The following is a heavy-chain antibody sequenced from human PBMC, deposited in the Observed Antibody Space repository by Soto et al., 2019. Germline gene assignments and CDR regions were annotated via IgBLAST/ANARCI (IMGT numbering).Heavy chain of an antibody. CDR1: GDIFNTYA. CDR2: IIPNFDTE. Sequence: QVRLVQSGAETRMPGSSVKVSCKASGDIFNTYAFSWVRQAPGQGLECLGSIIPNFDTESYAQKFRGGLTMSAEESTTTTYMELSGLTSADTAVYFCAGEEVLLPAAASVGSETDGFEVWGQGTLVAVSS. D-gene: IGHD3-16*01. J-gene: IGHJ3*01. CDR3: AGEEVLLPAAASVGSETDGFEV. V-gene: IGHV1-69*12.